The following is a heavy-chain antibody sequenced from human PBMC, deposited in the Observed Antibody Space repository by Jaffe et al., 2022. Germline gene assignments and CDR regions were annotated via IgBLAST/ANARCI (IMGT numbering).Heavy chain of an antibody. J-gene: IGHJ5*02. D-gene: IGHD3-3*01. CDR1: GYTFTGYY. Sequence: QVQLVQSGAEVKKPGASVKVSCKASGYTFTGYYMHWVRQAPGQGLEWMGRINPNSGGTNYAQKFQGRVTMTRDTSISTAYMELSRLRSDDTAVYYCAHTRLLEWLPLGDGFDPWGQGTLVTVSS. CDR3: AHTRLLEWLPLGDGFDP. V-gene: IGHV1-2*06. CDR2: INPNSGGT.